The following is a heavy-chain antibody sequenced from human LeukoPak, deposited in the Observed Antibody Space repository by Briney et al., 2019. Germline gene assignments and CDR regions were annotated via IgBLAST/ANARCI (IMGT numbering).Heavy chain of an antibody. V-gene: IGHV1-2*02. CDR1: GYTFTGYY. Sequence: ASVTVSFKASGYTFTGYYMHWVRQAPGQGLEWMGWINPNSGGTNYAQKFQGRVTMTRDTSISTAYMELSRLRSDDTAVYYCARSFGSGPPFCGYWGQGTLVTVSS. J-gene: IGHJ4*02. CDR2: INPNSGGT. D-gene: IGHD3-10*01. CDR3: ARSFGSGPPFCGY.